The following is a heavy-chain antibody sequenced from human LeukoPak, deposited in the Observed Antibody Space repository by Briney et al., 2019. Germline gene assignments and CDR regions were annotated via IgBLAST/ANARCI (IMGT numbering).Heavy chain of an antibody. V-gene: IGHV3-23*01. J-gene: IGHJ4*02. CDR1: GLPFSSSA. Sequence: GGSLRLSCVVSGLPFSSSAMSWVRQPPAKGLEWVSAFSAGSTYYRDSVKGRFTISRDVSKNTMFLEMNSLRAEDTAVYYCATNRYGYNNYFEYWGRGTLVTVSS. D-gene: IGHD5-24*01. CDR3: ATNRYGYNNYFEY. CDR2: FSAGST.